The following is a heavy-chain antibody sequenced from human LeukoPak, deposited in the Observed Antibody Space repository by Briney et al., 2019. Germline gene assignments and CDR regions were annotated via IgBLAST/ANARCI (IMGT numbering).Heavy chain of an antibody. CDR3: AKYLRLGELSFPDAFDI. D-gene: IGHD3-16*02. J-gene: IGHJ3*02. CDR1: GFTFSSYW. Sequence: GGSLRLSCAASGFTFSSYWMSWVRQAPGKGLEWVANLKQDGSEKYYVDSVKGRFTISRDNAKNSLYLQMNSLRAEDTALYYCAKYLRLGELSFPDAFDIWGQRTMVTVSS. CDR2: LKQDGSEK. V-gene: IGHV3-7*03.